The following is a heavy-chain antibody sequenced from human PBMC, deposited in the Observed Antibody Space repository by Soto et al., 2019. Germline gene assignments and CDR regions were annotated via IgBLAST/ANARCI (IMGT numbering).Heavy chain of an antibody. CDR3: ARLEAESQLAAIGFWVDP. CDR1: GYTFTSYG. J-gene: IGHJ5*02. V-gene: IGHV1-18*04. CDR2: ISAYNGNT. D-gene: IGHD2-15*01. Sequence: ASVKISCRASGYTFTSYGISWVRQAPRQGLEWMGCISAYNGNTNYAQKLQGRVTMTIDTSTSTAYMELRSLRSDDTTVYYCARLEAESQLAAIGFWVDPWGQVTLVTASS.